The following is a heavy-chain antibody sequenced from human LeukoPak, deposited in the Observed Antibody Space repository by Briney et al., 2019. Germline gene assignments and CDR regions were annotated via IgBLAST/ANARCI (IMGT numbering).Heavy chain of an antibody. D-gene: IGHD3-3*01. J-gene: IGHJ4*02. CDR1: GFTFSSYW. CDR3: ARGPSYYDFWSGYPS. V-gene: IGHV4-34*01. CDR2: INHSGST. Sequence: GSLRLSCAASGFTFSSYWMSWVRQPPGKGLEWIGEINHSGSTNYNPSLKSRVTISVDTSKNQFSLKLSSVTAADTAVYYCARGPSYYDFWSGYPSGGQGTLVTVSS.